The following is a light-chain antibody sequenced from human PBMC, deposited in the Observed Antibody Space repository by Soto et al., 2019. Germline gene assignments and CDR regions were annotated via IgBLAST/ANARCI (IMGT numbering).Light chain of an antibody. V-gene: IGKV3-15*01. CDR1: QSVSSN. CDR2: GAS. CDR3: QQYNNWPPENT. J-gene: IGKJ5*01. Sequence: EIVMTQSPATLSVSPGERSTLSCSAIQSVSSNLAWYQQKPGQAPRLLIYGASTRATGIPARFSGSGSGTEFTLTISSLQSEDFAVYYCQQYNNWPPENTFGQGTRLEIK.